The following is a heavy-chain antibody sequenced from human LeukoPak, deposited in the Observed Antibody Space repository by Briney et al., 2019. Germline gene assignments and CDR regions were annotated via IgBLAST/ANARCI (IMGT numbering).Heavy chain of an antibody. D-gene: IGHD3-16*01. CDR1: GFTFSSYS. J-gene: IGHJ4*02. Sequence: GGSLRLSCAASGFTFSSYSMNWVRQAPGKGLEWVSYISSSSSTIYYADSVNGRFRISRDNAKSSLDLEMNSLRAEDTAVYYCARAMSTFGGVRNYSDSWGQGTLVTVSS. CDR2: ISSSSSTI. V-gene: IGHV3-48*04. CDR3: ARAMSTFGGVRNYSDS.